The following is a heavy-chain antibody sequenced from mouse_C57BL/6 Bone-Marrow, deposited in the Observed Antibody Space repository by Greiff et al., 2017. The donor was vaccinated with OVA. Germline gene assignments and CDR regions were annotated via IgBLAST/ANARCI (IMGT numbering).Heavy chain of an antibody. V-gene: IGHV3-6*01. CDR3: ARGRDSRRGFAY. CDR2: ISYDGSN. CDR1: GYSITSGYY. J-gene: IGHJ3*01. Sequence: EVQLQESGPGLVKPSQSLSLTCSVTGYSITSGYYWNWIRQFPGNKLEWMGYISYDGSNNYNPSLKNRISITRDTSKNQFFLKLNSVTTEDTATYYCARGRDSRRGFAYWGQGTLVTVSA.